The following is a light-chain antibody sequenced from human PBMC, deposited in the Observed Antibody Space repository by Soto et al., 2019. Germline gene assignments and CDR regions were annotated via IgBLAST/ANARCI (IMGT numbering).Light chain of an antibody. CDR1: QSLLHSNGYKY. Sequence: DIVMTQSPLSLPVTPGEPASISCRSSQSLLHSNGYKYLDWYLQKPGQSPQLLIYLGSNRASGVPGRFSASGSGTDFTLKISRVEAEDVGVYYGMQALQTPYTFGQGTRLESK. CDR3: MQALQTPYT. J-gene: IGKJ2*01. CDR2: LGS. V-gene: IGKV2-28*01.